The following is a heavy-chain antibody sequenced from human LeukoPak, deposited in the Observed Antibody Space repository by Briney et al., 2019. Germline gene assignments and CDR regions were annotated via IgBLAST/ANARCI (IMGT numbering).Heavy chain of an antibody. V-gene: IGHV1-69*05. CDR3: ARSKDNRGYDVRHLDY. CDR1: GGTFSSYA. D-gene: IGHD2-2*01. Sequence: SVKVSCKASGGTFSSYAISWVRQAPGQGLEWMGGIIPIFGTANYAQKFQGRVTITTDESTSTAYMELSSLRSEDTAVFYCARSKDNRGYDVRHLDYRGQGTLVTVSS. CDR2: IIPIFGTA. J-gene: IGHJ4*02.